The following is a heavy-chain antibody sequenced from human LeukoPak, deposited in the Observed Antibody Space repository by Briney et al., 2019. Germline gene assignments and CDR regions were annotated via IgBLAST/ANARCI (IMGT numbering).Heavy chain of an antibody. D-gene: IGHD5-18*01. CDR1: GFTFSSYS. CDR3: ARDSSDSYGSV. V-gene: IGHV3-48*01. CDR2: ISSSSSTI. J-gene: IGHJ4*02. Sequence: TGGSLRLSCAASGFTFSSYSMNWVRQAPGKGLEWVSYISSSSSTIYYADSVKGRFTISRDNAKNSLYLQTNSLRAEDTAVYYCARDSSDSYGSVWGQGTLVTVSS.